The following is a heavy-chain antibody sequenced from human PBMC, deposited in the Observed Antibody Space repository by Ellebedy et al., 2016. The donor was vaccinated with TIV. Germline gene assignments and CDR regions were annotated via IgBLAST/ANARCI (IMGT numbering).Heavy chain of an antibody. V-gene: IGHV3-33*03. CDR2: IWYDGSNK. J-gene: IGHJ4*02. D-gene: IGHD6-6*01. CDR3: VVLGARQKMPY. Sequence: GESLKISXAASGFTFSSYGMHWVRQAPGKGLEWVAVIWYDGSNKYYADSVKGRFTISRDNAKNSLYLQMNSLRAEDTAVYYCVVLGARQKMPYWGQGTLVTVSS. CDR1: GFTFSSYG.